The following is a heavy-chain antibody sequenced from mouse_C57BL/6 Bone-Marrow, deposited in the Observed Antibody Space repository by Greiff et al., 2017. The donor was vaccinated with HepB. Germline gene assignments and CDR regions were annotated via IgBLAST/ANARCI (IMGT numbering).Heavy chain of an antibody. V-gene: IGHV1-63*01. CDR3: ARRGGLRYFDY. Sequence: LQPSFSYLVRPGTSVTLSCHASGYTFTHSCLCWANQRPGHGLEWIGDIYPGGGYTNYNEKFKGKATLTADKSSSTAYMQFSSLTSEDSAIYYCARRGGLRYFDYWGQGTTLTVSS. CDR1: GYTFTHSC. J-gene: IGHJ2*01. D-gene: IGHD2-4*01. CDR2: IYPGGGYT.